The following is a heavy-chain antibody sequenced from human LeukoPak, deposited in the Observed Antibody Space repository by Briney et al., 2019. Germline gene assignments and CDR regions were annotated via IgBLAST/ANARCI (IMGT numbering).Heavy chain of an antibody. Sequence: PGGSLRLSCAASGFTFNDYAMHWVRQAPGKGLEWVSLISWDSGNTYYADSVKGRFTTSRDNSKNSLSLQMNSLRAEDTALYYCAKGPGAAVGKRYIQHWGQGTLVTVSS. D-gene: IGHD6-13*01. CDR3: AKGPGAAVGKRYIQH. J-gene: IGHJ1*01. CDR1: GFTFNDYA. V-gene: IGHV3-43D*03. CDR2: ISWDSGNT.